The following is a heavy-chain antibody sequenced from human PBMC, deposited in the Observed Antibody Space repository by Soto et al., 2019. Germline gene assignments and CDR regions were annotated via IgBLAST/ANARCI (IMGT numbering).Heavy chain of an antibody. D-gene: IGHD2-8*02. V-gene: IGHV3-30*03. CDR3: TGEVASGY. CDR2: ISRDGGTK. J-gene: IGHJ4*02. Sequence: GGSLKLSCAVSGFTVSTYGMHWVRQAPGKGLEWVAVISRDGGTKYYADSVKGRFTISRDNSRNTLFLEMNSLRGDDMAVYYCTGEVASGYWGQGTLVTVSS. CDR1: GFTVSTYG.